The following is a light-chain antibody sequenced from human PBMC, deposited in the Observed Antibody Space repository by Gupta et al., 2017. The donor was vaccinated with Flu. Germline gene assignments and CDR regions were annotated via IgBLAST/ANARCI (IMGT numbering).Light chain of an antibody. Sequence: EVVLLQSPASLSSSSGEGATLPCRSSQSICNTYLAWYQQKSGQAPRLLIYRTSSRAAGIPDRFSGDGSGTDFTLNISRLEPEDFAVYYCQQCGISPLTFGGGTRVEIK. J-gene: IGKJ4*01. CDR1: QSICNTY. CDR3: QQCGISPLT. V-gene: IGKV3-20*01. CDR2: RTS.